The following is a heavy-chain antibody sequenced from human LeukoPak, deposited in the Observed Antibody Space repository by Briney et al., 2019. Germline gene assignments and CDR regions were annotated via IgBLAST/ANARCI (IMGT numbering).Heavy chain of an antibody. V-gene: IGHV4-31*03. CDR3: ARDKGWELRNYYYGMDV. CDR2: IYYSGST. J-gene: IGHJ6*02. D-gene: IGHD1-26*01. CDR1: GGSISSGGYY. Sequence: SQTLSLTCTVSGGSISSGGYYWSWIRQHPGKGLEWIGYIYYSGSTYYNPSLKSRVTISVDTSKNQFSLKLSPVTAADTAVYYCARDKGWELRNYYYGMDVWGQGTTVTVSS.